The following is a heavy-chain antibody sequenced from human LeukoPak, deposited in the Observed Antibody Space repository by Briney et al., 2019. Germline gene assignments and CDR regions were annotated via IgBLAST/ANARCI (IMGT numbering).Heavy chain of an antibody. J-gene: IGHJ4*02. CDR2: IYYTGST. CDR3: ARHYGSGKPWFDY. CDR1: GGSISSYY. V-gene: IGHV4-59*01. Sequence: SETLSLTCTVSGGSISSYYWSWIRQPPGKGLEWIGYIYYTGSTNYNPSLKSRVTISVDTSKNQFSLKLSSVTAADTAVYYCARHYGSGKPWFDYWSQGTLVTVSS. D-gene: IGHD3-10*01.